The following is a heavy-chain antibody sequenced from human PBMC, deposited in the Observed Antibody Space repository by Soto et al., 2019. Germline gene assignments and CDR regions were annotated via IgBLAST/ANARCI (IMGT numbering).Heavy chain of an antibody. Sequence: QVQLVESGGGVVQPGRSLRLSCAASGFTFSHYAMHWVRQAPGKGLEWVALMSYDGSNEYYADSVKGRFTISRDNSKNTVYLHMNSLRAEDTAVYYCAKDGSHNFDYWGQGALVTVSS. D-gene: IGHD1-26*01. CDR1: GFTFSHYA. J-gene: IGHJ4*02. CDR2: MSYDGSNE. V-gene: IGHV3-30*18. CDR3: AKDGSHNFDY.